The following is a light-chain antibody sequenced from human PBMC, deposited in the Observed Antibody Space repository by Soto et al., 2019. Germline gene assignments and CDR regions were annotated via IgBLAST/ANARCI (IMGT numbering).Light chain of an antibody. CDR1: QSVSSY. J-gene: IGKJ1*01. V-gene: IGKV3-11*01. Sequence: EIVLTQSPATLSLSPGERATLSCRASQSVSSYLAWYQQKPGQAPRLLIYDASNRATGIPARFRGSGSGTEFTLTISSLAPEDFAVYYCQQRSNWPLWTFGQGTKVEI. CDR2: DAS. CDR3: QQRSNWPLWT.